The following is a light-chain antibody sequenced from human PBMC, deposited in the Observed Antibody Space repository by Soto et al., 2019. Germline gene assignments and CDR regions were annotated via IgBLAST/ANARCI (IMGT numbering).Light chain of an antibody. Sequence: DIQFTHSPSSLSAAVGDRCTITCQTSHGVSGYLAWYHQKPAEAPKLLIYAASTLQSAVPSRFSRSRSGTEFTLTISSLQPEDFATYYCQQLNSYPLTVGGGTKVDTK. CDR3: QQLNSYPLT. J-gene: IGKJ4*01. V-gene: IGKV1-9*01. CDR2: AAS. CDR1: HGVSGY.